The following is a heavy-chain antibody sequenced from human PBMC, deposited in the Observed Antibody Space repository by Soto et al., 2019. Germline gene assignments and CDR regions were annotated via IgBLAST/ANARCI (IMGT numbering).Heavy chain of an antibody. CDR3: ARDADIVLVPAAKYGMDV. Sequence: QVQLVQSGAEVKKPGASVKVSCKASGYTFTSYYMHWVRQAPGQGLEWMGIINPSGGSTSYAQKFQGRVTMTRDTSTSTVYMELSSLRSEDTAVYYCARDADIVLVPAAKYGMDVWGQGTTVTVSS. CDR2: INPSGGST. V-gene: IGHV1-46*01. D-gene: IGHD2-2*01. CDR1: GYTFTSYY. J-gene: IGHJ6*02.